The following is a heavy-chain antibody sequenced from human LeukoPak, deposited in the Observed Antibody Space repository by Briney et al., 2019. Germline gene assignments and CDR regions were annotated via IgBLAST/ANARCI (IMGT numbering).Heavy chain of an antibody. CDR2: IIPIFGTA. D-gene: IGHD2-2*01. V-gene: IGHV1-69*13. Sequence: SVRVSCKASGGTFRIYVISWVRQAPGQGGEGMGGIIPIFGTANYAQKFQGRVTITADESTSTAYMELSSLRSEDTAVYYCARGTVVPAAGPGRYDHYVMDVWGQGTTVTVSS. CDR1: GGTFRIYV. J-gene: IGHJ6*02. CDR3: ARGTVVPAAGPGRYDHYVMDV.